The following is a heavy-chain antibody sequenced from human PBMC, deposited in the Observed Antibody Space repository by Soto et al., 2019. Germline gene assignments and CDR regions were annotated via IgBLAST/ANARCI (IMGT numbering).Heavy chain of an antibody. V-gene: IGHV6-1*01. CDR1: GDSVSSNSAA. J-gene: IGHJ6*03. CDR2: TYYRSRWYN. CDR3: AGTTSLQWYDMDV. D-gene: IGHD1-7*01. Sequence: SQTLSLTCAISGDSVSSNSAAWNWIRQSPSRGLEWLGRTYYRSRWYNDYAVSVKSRITVNPDTSKNQFSLHLNSVTPDDTAVYYCAGTTSLQWYDMDVWDKGTTVTVSS.